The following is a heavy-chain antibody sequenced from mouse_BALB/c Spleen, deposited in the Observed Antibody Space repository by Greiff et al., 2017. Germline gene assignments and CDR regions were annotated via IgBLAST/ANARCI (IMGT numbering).Heavy chain of an antibody. CDR1: GFTFSSFG. CDR2: ISSGSSTI. J-gene: IGHJ3*01. V-gene: IGHV5-17*02. CDR3: AREATSFGAD. D-gene: IGHD3-1*01. Sequence: EVKLVESGGGLVQPGGSLKLSCAASGFTFSSFGMHWVRQAPEKGLEWVAYISSGSSTIYYADTVKGRFTISRDNPKNTLFLQMTSLSSEDTAMYYCAREATSFGADGGQGTLVTVSA.